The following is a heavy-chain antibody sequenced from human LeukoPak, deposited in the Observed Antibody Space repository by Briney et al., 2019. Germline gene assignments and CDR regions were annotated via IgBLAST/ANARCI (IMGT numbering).Heavy chain of an antibody. CDR1: GGSISSYY. V-gene: IGHV4-59*08. CDR2: IYHSGST. CDR3: ARLDDSPGYFDL. Sequence: SETLSLTCTVSGGSISSYYWSWIRQPPGKGLEWIGSIYHSGSTYYNPSLKSRVTISVDTSKNQFSLKLSSVTAADTAVYYCARLDDSPGYFDLWGRGTLVTVSS. D-gene: IGHD1-1*01. J-gene: IGHJ2*01.